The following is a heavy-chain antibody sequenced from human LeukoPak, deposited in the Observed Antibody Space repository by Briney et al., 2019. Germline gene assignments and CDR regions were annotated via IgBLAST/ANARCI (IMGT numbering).Heavy chain of an antibody. CDR1: GFTFGDYA. J-gene: IGHJ4*02. D-gene: IGHD3-22*01. V-gene: IGHV3-49*04. Sequence: GGSLRLSCTASGFTFGDYAMSWVRQAPGKGLEWVGFIRSKAYGGTTEYAASVKGRFTISRDDSKSIAYLQMNSLKTEDTAVYYCTRAITMIVVSPFDYWGQGTLVTVSS. CDR2: IRSKAYGGTT. CDR3: TRAITMIVVSPFDY.